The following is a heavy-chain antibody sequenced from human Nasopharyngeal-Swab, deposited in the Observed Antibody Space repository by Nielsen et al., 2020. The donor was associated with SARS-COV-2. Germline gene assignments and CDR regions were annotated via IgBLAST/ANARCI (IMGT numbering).Heavy chain of an antibody. V-gene: IGHV1-69*01. J-gene: IGHJ6*03. CDR2: IIPIFGTA. Sequence: WARQAPGQRLEWMGGIIPIFGTANYAQKFQGRVTITADESTSTAYMELSSLRSEDTAVYYCVTSSSKTINYYYYMDVWGKGTTVTVSS. D-gene: IGHD6-13*01. CDR3: VTSSSKTINYYYYMDV.